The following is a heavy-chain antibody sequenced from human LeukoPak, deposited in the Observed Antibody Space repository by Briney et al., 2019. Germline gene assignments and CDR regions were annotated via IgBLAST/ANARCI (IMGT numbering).Heavy chain of an antibody. CDR2: IIPIFGTT. CDR1: GGTFSSYT. CDR3: ASEYYYDSSGYLDI. Sequence: SVKVSCKASGGTFSSYTISWVRQAPGQGLEWMGGIIPIFGTTNYAQKFQGRVTITADKSTSTAYMELSSLRSEDTAVYYCASEYYYDSSGYLDIWGQGTMVTVSS. D-gene: IGHD3-22*01. V-gene: IGHV1-69*06. J-gene: IGHJ3*02.